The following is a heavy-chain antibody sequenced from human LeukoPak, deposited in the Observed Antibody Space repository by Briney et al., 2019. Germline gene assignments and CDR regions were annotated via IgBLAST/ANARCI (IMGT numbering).Heavy chain of an antibody. J-gene: IGHJ5*02. CDR2: IYHSGST. CDR1: GYSISSGYY. V-gene: IGHV4-38-2*02. Sequence: SETLSLTCTVSGYSISSGYYWGWIRPPPGKGLEWIGSIYHSGSTYYNPSLKSRVTISVDTSKNQFSLKLSSVTAADTAVYYCARALGIQLWLRGINWFDPWGQGTLVTVSS. D-gene: IGHD5-18*01. CDR3: ARALGIQLWLRGINWFDP.